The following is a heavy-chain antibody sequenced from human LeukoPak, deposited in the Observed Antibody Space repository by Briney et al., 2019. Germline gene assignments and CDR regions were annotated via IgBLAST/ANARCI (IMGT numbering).Heavy chain of an antibody. J-gene: IGHJ4*02. CDR1: GFIVSHNY. V-gene: IGHV3-53*01. D-gene: IGHD6-13*01. CDR2: IYIDGTT. CDR3: ARGPGYSFY. Sequence: GGSLRLSCAASGFIVSHNYMTWVRQAPGKGLEWISVIYIDGTTYYADSVKGRFTISRDQVNNTLYLQMNTLRDEDTAVYYCARGPGYSFYWGQGTLVSVSS.